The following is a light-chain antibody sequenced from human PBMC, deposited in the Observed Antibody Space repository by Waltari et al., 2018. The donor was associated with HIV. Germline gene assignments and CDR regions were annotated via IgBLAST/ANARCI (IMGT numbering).Light chain of an antibody. CDR2: QHN. Sequence: SYEVSQPPSVSVSPGQTASISCSAAKLADQYVSWYQQKPGQSPVLVIFQHNKRPSGIPERFSGSKSGNTATLTIRGTQTMDDADYFCQTWDTSTASYVFGTGTTVTVL. V-gene: IGLV3-1*01. J-gene: IGLJ1*01. CDR1: KLADQY. CDR3: QTWDTSTASYV.